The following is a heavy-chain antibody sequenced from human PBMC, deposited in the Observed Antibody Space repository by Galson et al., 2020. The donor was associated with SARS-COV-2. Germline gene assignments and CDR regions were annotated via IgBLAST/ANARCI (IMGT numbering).Heavy chain of an antibody. J-gene: IGHJ6*02. V-gene: IGHV3-21*01. D-gene: IGHD6-19*01. Sequence: GESLKISCAGSGFTFSSHMMNWVRQAPGKGLEWVSSISSSSSYIYYVDSVKGRFTISRDNAKNSLYLQMNSLRAEDTAVYYCARDKIEGSGWYKYDMDVWGQGTTVTVSS. CDR2: ISSSSSYI. CDR1: GFTFSSHM. CDR3: ARDKIEGSGWYKYDMDV.